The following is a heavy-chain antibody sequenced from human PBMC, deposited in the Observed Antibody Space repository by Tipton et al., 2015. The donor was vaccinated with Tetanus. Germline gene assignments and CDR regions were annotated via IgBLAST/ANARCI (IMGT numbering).Heavy chain of an antibody. Sequence: TLSLTCSVSGGSVNSGTYYWSWIRQPPGKGLEWPGDLYSGAATHYNPSLESRVTISMDTSKNQVSLRLTSVTAADTAVYFCASRSCHTCIRCCDSSDLWGPGVAVTVS. V-gene: IGHV4-61*01. J-gene: IGHJ6*01. CDR1: GGSVNSGTYY. CDR3: ASRSCHTCIRCCDSSDL. CDR2: LYSGAAT. D-gene: IGHD5-12*01.